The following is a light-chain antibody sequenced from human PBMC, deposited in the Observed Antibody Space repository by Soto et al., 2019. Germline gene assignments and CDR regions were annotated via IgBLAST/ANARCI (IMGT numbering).Light chain of an antibody. CDR1: QYISSY. J-gene: IGKJ1*01. Sequence: IQLSQSPSSLFASVGDRVTITCRASQYISSYLNWYQQKPGKAPKVLIYAASTLHTGVPSRFSGRGSGTDFTLTINNLQREDFADYFCQQTYSNLWTFGQGTKVDIK. CDR3: QQTYSNLWT. V-gene: IGKV1-39*01. CDR2: AAS.